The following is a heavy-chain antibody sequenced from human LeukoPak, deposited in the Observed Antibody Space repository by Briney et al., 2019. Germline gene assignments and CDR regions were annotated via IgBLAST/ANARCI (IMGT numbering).Heavy chain of an antibody. V-gene: IGHV3-33*01. Sequence: GGSLRLSCAASGFTFSSYGMHWVRQAPGKGLEWVAVIWYDGSNKYYADSVKGRFTISRDNSKNTLYLQMNSLRAEDTAVYYCARGSSGGYSYGHIDYWGQGTLVTASS. CDR2: IWYDGSNK. CDR1: GFTFSSYG. CDR3: ARGSSGGYSYGHIDY. J-gene: IGHJ4*02. D-gene: IGHD5-18*01.